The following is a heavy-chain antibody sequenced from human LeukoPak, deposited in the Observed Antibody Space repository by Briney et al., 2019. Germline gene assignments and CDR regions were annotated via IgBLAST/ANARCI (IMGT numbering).Heavy chain of an antibody. D-gene: IGHD3-16*01. CDR3: ARGVGGAYAFDI. V-gene: IGHV4-34*01. Sequence: PSETLSLTCAVYGGSFSGYYWSWIRQPPGKGLEWIGEINHSGSTNYNPSLKSRVTISVDTSKNQFSLKLSSVTAADTAVYYCARGVGGAYAFDIWGQGTMVTVSS. J-gene: IGHJ3*02. CDR2: INHSGST. CDR1: GGSFSGYY.